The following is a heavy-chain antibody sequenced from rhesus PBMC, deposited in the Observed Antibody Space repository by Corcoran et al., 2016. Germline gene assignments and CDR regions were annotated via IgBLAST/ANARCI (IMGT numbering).Heavy chain of an antibody. J-gene: IGHJ4*01. CDR3: PKRGSGRYFDY. CDR2: INSGGGST. CDR1: GFTFSSYW. Sequence: EVQLVESGGGLAKPGGSLRLSCAASGFTFSSYWMNWVRQAPGKGLEWVSAINSGGGSTSYADSLKGRFTITRDNSKNTLSLQMQSLRAEDTAVYYWPKRGSGRYFDYWGQGVLVTVSS. D-gene: IGHD6-25*01. V-gene: IGHV3S25*01.